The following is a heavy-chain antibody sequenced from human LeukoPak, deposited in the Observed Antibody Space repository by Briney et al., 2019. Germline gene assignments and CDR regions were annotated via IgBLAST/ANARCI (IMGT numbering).Heavy chain of an antibody. CDR2: INAGNGNT. CDR3: ARGGYSSGWLFDY. Sequence: ASVKVSCKASGYTFTSYAMHWVRQAPGQRLEWMGWINAGNGNTKYSQEFQGRVTITRDISASTAYMELSSLRSEDMAVYYCARGGYSSGWLFDYWGQGTLVTVSS. CDR1: GYTFTSYA. V-gene: IGHV1-3*03. D-gene: IGHD6-19*01. J-gene: IGHJ4*02.